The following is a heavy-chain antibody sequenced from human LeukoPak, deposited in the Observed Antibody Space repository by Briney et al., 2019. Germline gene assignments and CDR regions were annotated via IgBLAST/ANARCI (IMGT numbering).Heavy chain of an antibody. CDR2: IYNTGGT. CDR3: ARSKYSSGWYYFDY. J-gene: IGHJ4*02. V-gene: IGHV4-59*01. Sequence: PSETLSLTCTVSGGSITSDYWSWIRQPPGKGPEWLGYIYNTGGTNFDSSPMSRVTIIEDASKNQFSLKLSSVTAADTAVYYCARSKYSSGWYYFDYWGRGTLVTVSS. CDR1: GGSITSDY. D-gene: IGHD6-19*01.